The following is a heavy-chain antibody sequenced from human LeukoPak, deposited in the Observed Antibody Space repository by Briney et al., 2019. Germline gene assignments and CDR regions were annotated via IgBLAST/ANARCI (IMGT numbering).Heavy chain of an antibody. CDR1: GFTFSSYE. V-gene: IGHV3-48*03. Sequence: PGGSLSLSCTASGFTFSSYEMNWVRQAPGKGPEWVGYISSSGSTQYYADSVKGRFTISRDNAKNSLYLQMNSLRAEDTAAYYCARDMYKSGGFLGRDYFDYWGQGTLVTVSS. CDR2: ISSSGSTQ. D-gene: IGHD6-19*01. J-gene: IGHJ4*02. CDR3: ARDMYKSGGFLGRDYFDY.